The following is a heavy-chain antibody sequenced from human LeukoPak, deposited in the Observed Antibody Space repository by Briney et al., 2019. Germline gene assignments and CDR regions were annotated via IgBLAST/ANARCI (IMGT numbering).Heavy chain of an antibody. Sequence: PSETLSLTCAVSGYSISSGYYWGWIRQPPGKGREWIGSIYHSGSTYYNPSLKSRVTIPVDTSKNQFSLKLSSVTAADTAVYYCARQYPYYFDYWGQGTLVTVSS. D-gene: IGHD2-2*02. V-gene: IGHV4-38-2*01. CDR2: IYHSGST. CDR1: GYSISSGYY. J-gene: IGHJ4*02. CDR3: ARQYPYYFDY.